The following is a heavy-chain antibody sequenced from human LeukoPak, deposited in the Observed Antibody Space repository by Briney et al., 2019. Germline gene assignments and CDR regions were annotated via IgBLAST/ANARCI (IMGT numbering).Heavy chain of an antibody. CDR2: ISGSGGST. J-gene: IGHJ4*02. CDR1: GFTFNTYA. Sequence: GESLRLSCAASGFTFNTYAMNWVRQAPGKGLEWVSIISGSGGSTYYADSVKGRFTISRDNSKNTLFLQMNSLRAEDTAVYYCAKDFWSGYYPTYWGQGTLVTVSS. CDR3: AKDFWSGYYPTY. V-gene: IGHV3-23*01. D-gene: IGHD3-3*01.